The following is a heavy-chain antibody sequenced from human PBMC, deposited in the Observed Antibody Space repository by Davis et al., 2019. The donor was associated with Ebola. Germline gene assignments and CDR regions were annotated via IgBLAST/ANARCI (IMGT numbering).Heavy chain of an antibody. J-gene: IGHJ6*04. V-gene: IGHV1-18*04. Sequence: AASVKVSCKASGYTFTSYGITWVRQAPGQGLEWMGWISAYNGNTNYAQKLQGRVTMTTDTSTSTVYMELSSLRSEDTAVYYCARVTGELLFYGMDVWGKGTTVTVSS. D-gene: IGHD3-10*01. CDR3: ARVTGELLFYGMDV. CDR1: GYTFTSYG. CDR2: ISAYNGNT.